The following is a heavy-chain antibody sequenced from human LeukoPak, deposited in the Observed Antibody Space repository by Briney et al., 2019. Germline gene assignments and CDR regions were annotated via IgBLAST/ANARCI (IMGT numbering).Heavy chain of an antibody. CDR1: GGSFSSFA. J-gene: IGHJ6*02. V-gene: IGHV1-69*13. Sequence: SVKVSCKASGGSFSSFAISWVRQAPGQGLEWMGGIIPIFGTANYAQKFQDRVTITADESTSTAYMDLSSLRSEDTAVYYCARKDRTVTPNYDMDVWGQGTTVTVSS. CDR2: IIPIFGTA. CDR3: ARKDRTVTPNYDMDV. D-gene: IGHD4-17*01.